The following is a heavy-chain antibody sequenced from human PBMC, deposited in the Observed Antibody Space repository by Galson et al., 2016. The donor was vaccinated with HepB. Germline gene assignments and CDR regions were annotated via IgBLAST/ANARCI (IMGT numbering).Heavy chain of an antibody. CDR3: AATFPSGQYFDY. CDR1: GFTFSGSA. J-gene: IGHJ4*02. V-gene: IGHV1-58*02. CDR2: IVVGSGNT. Sequence: SVKVSCKASGFTFSGSAIQWVRQDRGQRLEWIGWIVVGSGNTNYAQKLNERVTITRDRSTNTVYLELSHLGSEDTAVYYCAATFPSGQYFDYWGQGTPVTVSS. D-gene: IGHD1-1*01.